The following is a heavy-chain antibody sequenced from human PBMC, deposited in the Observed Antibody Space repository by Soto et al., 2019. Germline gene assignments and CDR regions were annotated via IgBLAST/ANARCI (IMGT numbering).Heavy chain of an antibody. Sequence: QVQLVQSGAEVKKPGSSVKVSCKASGGTFSSYAISWVRQAPGQGLEWMGGIIPIFGTANYAQKFQGRVTITADKSASTEYMGLSSLRSEDTDVYYCAGDGGTVTDRGDGMDVWGQGTTVTVSS. CDR3: AGDGGTVTDRGDGMDV. CDR2: IIPIFGTA. V-gene: IGHV1-69*06. D-gene: IGHD4-17*01. J-gene: IGHJ6*02. CDR1: GGTFSSYA.